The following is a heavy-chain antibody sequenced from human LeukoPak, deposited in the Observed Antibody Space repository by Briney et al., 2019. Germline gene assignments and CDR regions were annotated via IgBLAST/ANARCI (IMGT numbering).Heavy chain of an antibody. CDR3: ARASSSWYAYFQH. CDR2: INHSGST. CDR1: GGSFSGYY. J-gene: IGHJ1*01. Sequence: SETLSLTCAVYGGSFSGYYWSWIRQPPGKGLEWIGEINHSGSTNYNPSLKSRVTISVDTSKNQFSLKLSSVTAADTAVYYCARASSSWYAYFQHWGQGTLVTVSS. V-gene: IGHV4-34*01. D-gene: IGHD6-13*01.